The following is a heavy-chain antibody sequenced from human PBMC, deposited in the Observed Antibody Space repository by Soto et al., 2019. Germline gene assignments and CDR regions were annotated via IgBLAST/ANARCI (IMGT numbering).Heavy chain of an antibody. CDR1: GYSFISYW. D-gene: IGHD3-16*01. V-gene: IGHV5-51*01. J-gene: IGHJ4*02. CDR3: ARDYDYELDS. Sequence: GESLKISCKGSGYSFISYWIGWVRQTPGKGLEWMGIIYPGDSYTRYSPSFQGQVTISVDKSISTAYLQWNSLKASDTAIYYCARDYDYELDSWGQGTLVTVSS. CDR2: IYPGDSYT.